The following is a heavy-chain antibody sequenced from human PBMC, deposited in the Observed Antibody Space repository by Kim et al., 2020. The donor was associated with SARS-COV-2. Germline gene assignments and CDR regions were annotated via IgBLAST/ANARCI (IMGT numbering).Heavy chain of an antibody. V-gene: IGHV4-31*03. CDR1: GGSLSSGAYY. CDR3: ARGCLKFDY. CDR2: TYYTGGT. Sequence: SETLSLTCNVSGGSLSSGAYYWSWIRGQPGKGLEWIGNTYYTGGTLYNPSLRSRVTISVDKSKNHFSLKLKSVTAADTAVYYCARGCLKFDYLGQGT. J-gene: IGHJ4*02.